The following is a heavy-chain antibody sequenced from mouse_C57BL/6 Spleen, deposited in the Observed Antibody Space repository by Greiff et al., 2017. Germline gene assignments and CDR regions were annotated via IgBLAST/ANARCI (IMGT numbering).Heavy chain of an antibody. CDR2: IDPSDSAT. D-gene: IGHD1-1*01. CDR1: GYTFTSYC. J-gene: IGHJ3*01. V-gene: IGHV1-52*01. CDR3: ARDYYGGRVPWFAY. Sequence: QVPLQQPGAALVRPGSSVKLSCTASGYTFTSYCMHWVKQRPIQGLEWIGNIDPSDSATHYKQKFQDKATLTVDKSSSTAYMQLSSLTSEDSAVYYCARDYYGGRVPWFAYWGQGTLGTVSA.